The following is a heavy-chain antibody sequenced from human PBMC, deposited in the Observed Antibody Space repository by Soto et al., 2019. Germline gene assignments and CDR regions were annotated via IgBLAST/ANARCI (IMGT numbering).Heavy chain of an antibody. CDR2: IWYDGSNK. CDR3: ARGGGGDYGFYYYYYGMDV. D-gene: IGHD4-17*01. CDR1: GFTFSSYG. V-gene: IGHV3-33*01. Sequence: GGSLRLSCAASGFTFSSYGMHWVRQAPGKGLEWVAVIWYDGSNKYYADSVKGRFTISRDNSKNTLYLQMNSLRAEDTAVYYCARGGGGDYGFYYYYYGMDVWGQGTTVTVSS. J-gene: IGHJ6*02.